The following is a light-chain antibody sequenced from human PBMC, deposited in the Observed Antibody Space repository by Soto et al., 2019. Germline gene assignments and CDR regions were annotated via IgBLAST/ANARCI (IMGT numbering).Light chain of an antibody. Sequence: QSALTQPASVSGSPGQSITISCSGTSSDVGGYNSVSWYQQYPGTAPKLLIYDVSYRPSGISTRFSGSKSGDTASLTISGLQADDEADYFCSSYSSTSTRVYGGGTKLTVL. CDR2: DVS. CDR3: SSYSSTSTRV. V-gene: IGLV2-14*01. CDR1: SSDVGGYNS. J-gene: IGLJ3*02.